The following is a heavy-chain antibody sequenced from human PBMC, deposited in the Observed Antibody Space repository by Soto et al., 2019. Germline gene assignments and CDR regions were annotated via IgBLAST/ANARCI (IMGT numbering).Heavy chain of an antibody. Sequence: QVHLVQSGAEVKKPGASVKVSCKASGYTFTNYDINWVRQPPGQGLEWMGWISTYTGNTNYAQKLQGRVTMTTDTSTSTAYMELRSLRSDDTAVYYCARGYYYGSGRPTPGGMDVWGQGTTVTVSS. CDR1: GYTFTNYD. CDR2: ISTYTGNT. D-gene: IGHD3-10*01. CDR3: ARGYYYGSGRPTPGGMDV. J-gene: IGHJ6*02. V-gene: IGHV1-18*01.